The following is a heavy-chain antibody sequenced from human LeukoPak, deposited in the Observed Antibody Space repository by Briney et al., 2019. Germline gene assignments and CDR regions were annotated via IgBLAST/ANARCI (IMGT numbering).Heavy chain of an antibody. CDR1: GYTFTSYD. D-gene: IGHD3-22*01. CDR2: MNPNSGNT. V-gene: IGHV1-8*03. CDR3: ARASKYYYDSSGYWYFDL. Sequence: GASVKVSCKASGYTFTSYDINWVRQATGQGLEWMGWMNPNSGNTGYAQKFQGRVTITRNTSISTAYMELSSLRSEDTAVYYCARASKYYYDSSGYWYFDLWGRGTLVTVSS. J-gene: IGHJ2*01.